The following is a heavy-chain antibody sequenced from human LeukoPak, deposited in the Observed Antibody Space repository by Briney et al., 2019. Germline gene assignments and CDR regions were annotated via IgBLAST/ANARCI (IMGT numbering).Heavy chain of an antibody. J-gene: IGHJ4*02. V-gene: IGHV3-48*03. CDR3: AREASAGGYNFDY. CDR2: ISSSGSTT. Sequence: GGSLRLSCAASGFTFSSYEMIWVRQAPGKGLEWLSYISSSGSTTYYAHSVKGRFTISRDDAKNSLYLQMNSLRAEDTAVYYCAREASAGGYNFDYWGQGNLVTVSS. CDR1: GFTFSSYE. D-gene: IGHD5-24*01.